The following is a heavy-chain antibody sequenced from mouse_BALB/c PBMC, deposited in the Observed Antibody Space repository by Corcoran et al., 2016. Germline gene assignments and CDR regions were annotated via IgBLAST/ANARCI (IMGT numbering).Heavy chain of an antibody. J-gene: IGHJ2*01. CDR1: GYTFTNYG. CDR2: INTYTGEP. D-gene: IGHD1-1*01. V-gene: IGHV9-1*02. CDR3: ERYTTVVAVDY. Sequence: QIQLVQSGPELKKPGETVKISCKASGYTFTNYGMNWVKQAPGKGLKWMGWINTYTGEPTYADDFKGRFAFSLETSASTAYLQINNLKNEDMATYFCERYTTVVAVDYWGQGTTLTVSS.